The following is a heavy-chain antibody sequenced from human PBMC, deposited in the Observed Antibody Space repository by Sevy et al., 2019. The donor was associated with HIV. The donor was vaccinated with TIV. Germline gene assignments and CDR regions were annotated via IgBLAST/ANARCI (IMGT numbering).Heavy chain of an antibody. CDR2: VSSDSMFI. J-gene: IGHJ4*02. V-gene: IGHV3-21*01. CDR3: TSLGQLWLLNF. D-gene: IGHD3-16*01. Sequence: GGSLRLSCAASGFTFNTYSMNWVRQAPGKGLEWVSSVSSDSMFIYYADSMKGRFTISRDNARNLLFLQMNTLRADDTAVYYCTSLGQLWLLNFWGQGALVTVSS. CDR1: GFTFNTYS.